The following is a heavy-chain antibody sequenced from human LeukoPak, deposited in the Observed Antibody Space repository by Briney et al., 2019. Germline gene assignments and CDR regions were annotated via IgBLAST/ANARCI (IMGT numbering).Heavy chain of an antibody. CDR1: GGSISSGDYY. V-gene: IGHV4-30-4*01. CDR3: AREGGVDILTGYYSDY. CDR2: IYYSGST. D-gene: IGHD3-9*01. Sequence: PSQTPSLTCTVSGGSISSGDYYWSWIRQPPGKGLEWIGYIYYSGSTYYNPSLKSRVTISVDTSKNQFSLKLSSVTAADTAVYYCAREGGVDILTGYYSDYWGQGTLVTVSS. J-gene: IGHJ4*02.